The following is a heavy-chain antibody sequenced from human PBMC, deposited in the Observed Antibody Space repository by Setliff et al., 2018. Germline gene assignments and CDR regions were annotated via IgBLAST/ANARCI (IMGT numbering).Heavy chain of an antibody. CDR1: GYTFTSYY. J-gene: IGHJ3*02. D-gene: IGHD4-17*01. CDR2: INPTGGST. V-gene: IGHV1-46*01. CDR3: AKSMTTVTTGGNEAFDI. Sequence: ASVKVSCKASGYTFTSYYMHWVRQAPGQGLEWMGLINPTGGSTSYAQKFQGRVTMTRDTSTGTVFMELSSLRSEDTAVYYCAKSMTTVTTGGNEAFDIWGQGTMVTVS.